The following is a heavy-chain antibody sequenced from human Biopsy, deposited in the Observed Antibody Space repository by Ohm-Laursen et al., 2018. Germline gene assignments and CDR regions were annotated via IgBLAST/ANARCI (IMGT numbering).Heavy chain of an antibody. Sequence: SETLSLTCSVSGGSITADFWTWIRQTPGERLEWIGYRFHSGSPMYNPSLKSRVTISVDTSKIKFSLTLTSVTAADTAVYYCVRLNRRGNIIFFDYWGRGTLVTVSS. J-gene: IGHJ4*02. D-gene: IGHD3/OR15-3a*01. CDR2: RFHSGSP. CDR3: VRLNRRGNIIFFDY. CDR1: GGSITADF. V-gene: IGHV4-59*08.